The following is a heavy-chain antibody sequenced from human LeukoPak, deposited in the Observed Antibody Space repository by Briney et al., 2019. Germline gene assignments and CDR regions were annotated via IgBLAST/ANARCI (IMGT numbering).Heavy chain of an antibody. CDR1: GGSISSYY. CDR3: ASSRDGYFDY. D-gene: IGHD5-24*01. Sequence: PSETLSLTCTVSGGSISSYYWSRIRQPPGKGLEWIGYIYTSGSTNYNPSLKSRVTISVDTSKNQFSLKLSSVTAADTAVYYCASSRDGYFDYWGQGTLVTVSS. J-gene: IGHJ4*02. CDR2: IYTSGST. V-gene: IGHV4-4*09.